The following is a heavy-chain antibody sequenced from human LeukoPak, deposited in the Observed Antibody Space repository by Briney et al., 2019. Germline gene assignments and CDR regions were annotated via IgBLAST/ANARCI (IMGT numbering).Heavy chain of an antibody. J-gene: IGHJ3*02. D-gene: IGHD3-16*01. CDR2: ISGSGGST. CDR1: GFTFSSYA. CDR3: ARVPFLGMGDI. Sequence: GGSLRLSCAASGFTFSSYAMSWVRQAPGKGLEWVSAISGSGGSTYYADSVKGRFTISRDNAKNSLYLQMNSLRAEDMAVYYCARVPFLGMGDIWGQGTMVTVSS. V-gene: IGHV3-23*01.